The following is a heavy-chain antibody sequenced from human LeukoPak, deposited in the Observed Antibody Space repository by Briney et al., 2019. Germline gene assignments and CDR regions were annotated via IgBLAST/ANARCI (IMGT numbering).Heavy chain of an antibody. V-gene: IGHV3-7*01. CDR3: ARDSLPRAPFRGVPQAPFDY. CDR1: GFTFCSYW. D-gene: IGHD3-10*01. J-gene: IGHJ4*02. Sequence: GGSLRLSCAASGFTFCSYWMSWVRQAPGKGLEWVANIKQDGSEKYYVDSVKGRFTISRGNAKNSLYLQMNSLRAEDTAVYYCARDSLPRAPFRGVPQAPFDYWGQGTLVTVSS. CDR2: IKQDGSEK.